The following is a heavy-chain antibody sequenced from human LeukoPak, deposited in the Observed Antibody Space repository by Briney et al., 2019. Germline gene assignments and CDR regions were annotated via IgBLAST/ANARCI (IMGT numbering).Heavy chain of an antibody. Sequence: ASVKVSCKASGYTFTSYYMHWVRQAPGQGLEWMGIINPSGGSTSYAQKFQGRVTMSRDMSTSTDYMELSSLRSEDTAVYYCARDNSVEDTAWWFDPWGQGTLVTVSS. CDR2: INPSGGST. CDR3: ARDNSVEDTAWWFDP. CDR1: GYTFTSYY. J-gene: IGHJ5*02. D-gene: IGHD4-23*01. V-gene: IGHV1-46*01.